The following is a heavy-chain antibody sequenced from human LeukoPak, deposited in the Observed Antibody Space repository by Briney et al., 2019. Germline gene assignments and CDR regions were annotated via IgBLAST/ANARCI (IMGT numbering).Heavy chain of an antibody. CDR2: IYSGDRT. V-gene: IGHV3-66*01. D-gene: IGHD5-18*01. Sequence: PGGSLRLSCAASGFIVSSDYMSWVRQSPGKGLEWVTVIYSGDRTYYADSVKGRFTISSDSSKNTIYLQMNSLRAEDTAVYYCARDGGYSYGYGFDYWGQGTLVTVSS. CDR3: ARDGGYSYGYGFDY. J-gene: IGHJ4*02. CDR1: GFIVSSDY.